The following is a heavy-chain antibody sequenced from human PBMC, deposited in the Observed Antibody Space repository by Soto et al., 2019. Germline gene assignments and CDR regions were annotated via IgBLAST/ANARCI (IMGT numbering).Heavy chain of an antibody. J-gene: IGHJ4*02. CDR3: ARRDIVASPFFDY. CDR1: GGTFSSYT. D-gene: IGHD5-12*01. CDR2: IIPMLDTA. V-gene: IGHV1-69*01. Sequence: QVQLVQAGAEVKKPGSSVIVSCKASGGTFSSYTINWVRQAPGQGLEWVGGIIPMLDTATFAQKFQGIGTITADDATSTAYMELSSRRSEDTAMYYCARRDIVASPFFDYWGQGTLVTVSS.